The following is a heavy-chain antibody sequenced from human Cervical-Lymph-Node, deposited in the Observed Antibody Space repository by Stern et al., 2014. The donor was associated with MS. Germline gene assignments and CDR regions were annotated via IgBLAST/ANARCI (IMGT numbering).Heavy chain of an antibody. CDR2: ISYSGNT. J-gene: IGHJ3*02. CDR1: GGSISTYY. CDR3: ARDRPSHHNAFDI. Sequence: VQLVESGPGLVKPSETLSLICTVSGGSISTYYWNWIRQPPGKGLEWIGYISYSGNTNFNPSLKSRVTMSVDTSKNQFSLKLTSVTAADTAVYYCARDRPSHHNAFDIWGQGTMVTVSS. V-gene: IGHV4-59*01.